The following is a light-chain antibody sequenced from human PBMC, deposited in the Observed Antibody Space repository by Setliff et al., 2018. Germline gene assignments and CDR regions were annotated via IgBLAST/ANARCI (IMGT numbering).Light chain of an antibody. J-gene: IGLJ1*01. CDR1: SSDVGGYNY. V-gene: IGLV2-14*01. CDR2: AVT. CDR3: CSYVRGSAYV. Sequence: QSVLTQPASVSGSPGQSITISCTGTSSDVGGYNYVSWYQQHPGKAPKLMIYAVTKRPSGVSNRFSGSKSGKAASLTISGLQAEDEADYYCCSYVRGSAYVFGTGTKVTVL.